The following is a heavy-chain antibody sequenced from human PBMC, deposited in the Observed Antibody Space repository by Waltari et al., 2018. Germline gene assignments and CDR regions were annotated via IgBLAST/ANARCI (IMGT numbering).Heavy chain of an antibody. Sequence: QLQLQESGPGLVKPSETLSLTCTVSGGSISSSSYYWGWIRQPPGKGLEWIGSIYYSGSTYYNPSLKSRVTISVDTSKNQFSLKLSSVTAADTAVYYCARRPSIAVVENWGQGTLVTVSS. J-gene: IGHJ4*02. V-gene: IGHV4-39*01. D-gene: IGHD6-19*01. CDR1: GGSISSSSYY. CDR3: ARRPSIAVVEN. CDR2: IYYSGST.